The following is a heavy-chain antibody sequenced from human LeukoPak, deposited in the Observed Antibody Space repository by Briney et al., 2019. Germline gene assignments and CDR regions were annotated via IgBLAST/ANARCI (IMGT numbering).Heavy chain of an antibody. Sequence: GGSLRLSCAASGFTFSSYGMHWVRQAPGKGLEWVAVISYDGSNKYYADSVKGRFTISRDNSKNTLYLQMNSLRAEDTAVYYCARDDIGIAAAGPSWGQGTLVTVSS. D-gene: IGHD6-13*01. V-gene: IGHV3-30*03. J-gene: IGHJ4*02. CDR2: ISYDGSNK. CDR3: ARDDIGIAAAGPS. CDR1: GFTFSSYG.